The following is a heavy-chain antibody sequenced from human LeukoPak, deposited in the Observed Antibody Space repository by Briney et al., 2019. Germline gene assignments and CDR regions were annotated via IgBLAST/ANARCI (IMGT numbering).Heavy chain of an antibody. CDR3: ASRHDYIGDY. CDR2: IYYSGSL. D-gene: IGHD4-11*01. J-gene: IGHJ4*02. Sequence: SETLSLTCSVSGGSISNNYWSWIRQPPGKGLEWIGYIYYSGSLNYNPSLKSRVTISVDTSKNQFSLKLSSLTAADTAVYYCASRHDYIGDYWGQGTLVTVSS. V-gene: IGHV4-59*08. CDR1: GGSISNNY.